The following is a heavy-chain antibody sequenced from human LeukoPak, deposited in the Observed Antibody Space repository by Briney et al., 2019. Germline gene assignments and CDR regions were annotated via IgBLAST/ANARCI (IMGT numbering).Heavy chain of an antibody. J-gene: IGHJ3*02. V-gene: IGHV4-61*01. CDR3: ARETRDAFDI. D-gene: IGHD4-23*01. CDR2: IYYSGST. Sequence: SETLSLTCSVSGDSISSETYYWAWIRKSPGMGLEWIGYIYYSGSTNYNPSLKSRVTISVDTSKNQFSLKLSSVTAADTAVYYCARETRDAFDIWGQGTMVTVSS. CDR1: GDSISSETYY.